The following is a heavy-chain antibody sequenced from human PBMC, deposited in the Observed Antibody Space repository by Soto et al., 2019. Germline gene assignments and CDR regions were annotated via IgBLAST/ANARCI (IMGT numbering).Heavy chain of an antibody. V-gene: IGHV3-33*01. Sequence: QVQLVESGGGVVQPGRSLRLSCAASGFTFSSYGMHWVRQAPGKGLEWVAVIWYDGSNKYYADSVKGRFTISRDNSKNTLYLQMISMRAEDTAVYYCARSGDKFYWYFDLWGRGTLVTVSS. D-gene: IGHD3-10*01. CDR1: GFTFSSYG. J-gene: IGHJ2*01. CDR2: IWYDGSNK. CDR3: ARSGDKFYWYFDL.